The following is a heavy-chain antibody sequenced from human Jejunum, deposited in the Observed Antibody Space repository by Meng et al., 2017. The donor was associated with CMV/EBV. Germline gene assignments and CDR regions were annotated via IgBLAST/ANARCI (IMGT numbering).Heavy chain of an antibody. CDR3: TRALDY. CDR1: GFNFKDYW. J-gene: IGHJ4*02. Sequence: LKISCAASGFNFKDYWMDWVRQAPGRGLEWVADIRYDGGERYYVNSVEGRFFIYRDNARNTLYLQMNSLRGDDSAIYYCTRALDYWGQGTPVTVSS. CDR2: IRYDGGER. V-gene: IGHV3-7*04.